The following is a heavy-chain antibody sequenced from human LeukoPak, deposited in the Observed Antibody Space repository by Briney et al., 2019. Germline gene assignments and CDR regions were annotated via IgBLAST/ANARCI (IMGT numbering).Heavy chain of an antibody. V-gene: IGHV3-33*06. CDR3: AKISDYSNFLDY. J-gene: IGHJ4*02. D-gene: IGHD4-11*01. CDR2: IWYDGSNK. Sequence: GGSLRLSCAASGFTFSSYGMHWVRQAPGKGLEWVAVIWYDGSNKYYADSVKGRFNISRDDSKNTLYLQMNSLRAEDTAVYYCAKISDYSNFLDYWGQGTLVTVSS. CDR1: GFTFSSYG.